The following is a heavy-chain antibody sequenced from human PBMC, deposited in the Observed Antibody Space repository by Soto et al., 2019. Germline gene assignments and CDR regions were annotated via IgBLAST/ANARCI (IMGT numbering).Heavy chain of an antibody. CDR2: ISYDGSNK. J-gene: IGHJ4*02. CDR1: GFTFSSYG. CDR3: ATVVTTINTDY. Sequence: ALRLSCAASGFTFSSYGMHWVRQAPGKGLEWVAVISYDGSNKYYADSVKGRFTISRDNSKNTLYLQMNSLRAEDTAVYYCATVVTTINTDYWGQGTLVTVSS. V-gene: IGHV3-30*03.